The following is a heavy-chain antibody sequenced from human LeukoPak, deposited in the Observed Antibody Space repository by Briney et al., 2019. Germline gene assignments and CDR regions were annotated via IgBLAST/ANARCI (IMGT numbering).Heavy chain of an antibody. CDR3: AKGDTTWELPHDY. V-gene: IGHV3-23*01. D-gene: IGHD1-26*01. J-gene: IGHJ4*02. Sequence: GGSLRLACAVSGFTSSSYALNWVRQAPGKGLEWVSAISGSGGSTYYADSVKGRFTISRDKSKNTLYLQMNSLRAEDTAVYYCAKGDTTWELPHDYWGQGTLVTVSS. CDR1: GFTSSSYA. CDR2: ISGSGGST.